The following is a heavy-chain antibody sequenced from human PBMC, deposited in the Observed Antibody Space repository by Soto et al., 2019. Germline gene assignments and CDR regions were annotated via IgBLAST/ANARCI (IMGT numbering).Heavy chain of an antibody. CDR2: IGPNGNGP. CDR3: VNDPHTPDWR. D-gene: IGHD2-21*01. J-gene: IGHJ4*02. Sequence: GGSLRLSCSASGFTFSGHTMYWVRQAPGKGLEYVSAIGPNGNGPYYADSVRGRFTISRDNSENTLYLQMSSLRIEDSAPYYCVNDPHTPDWRWGRGTLVTVSS. CDR1: GFTFSGHT. V-gene: IGHV3-64D*06.